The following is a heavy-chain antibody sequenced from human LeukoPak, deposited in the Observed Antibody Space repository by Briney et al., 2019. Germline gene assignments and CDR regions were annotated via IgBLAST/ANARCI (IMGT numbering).Heavy chain of an antibody. CDR2: ISSSGSTI. J-gene: IGHJ6*03. V-gene: IGHV3-48*03. CDR3: ARDGITMVRGVGYYMDV. D-gene: IGHD3-10*01. CDR1: GFTFSSYE. Sequence: GGSLRLSCAASGFTFSSYEMNWVRQAPGKGLEWVSYISSSGSTIYYADSVKGRFTISRDNAKNSLYLQMNSLRAEDTAVYYCARDGITMVRGVGYYMDVWGKGTTVTVSS.